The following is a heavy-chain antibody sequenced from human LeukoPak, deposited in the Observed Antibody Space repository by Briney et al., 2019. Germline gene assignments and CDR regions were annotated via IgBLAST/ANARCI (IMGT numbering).Heavy chain of an antibody. V-gene: IGHV1-69-2*01. CDR2: VDPQQGET. J-gene: IGHJ3*02. D-gene: IGHD2-15*01. CDR1: TYTFTYYY. CDR3: TTQFCSGGSCYQDAFHI. Sequence: GAAVTVSYTSSTYTFTYYYMHWVNHAPGKGPEWMGRVDPQQGETIYADKFQGRVAIIADTSVDTAYMELSSLTSDDTAVYYCTTQFCSGGSCYQDAFHIWGQGRMVTVSS.